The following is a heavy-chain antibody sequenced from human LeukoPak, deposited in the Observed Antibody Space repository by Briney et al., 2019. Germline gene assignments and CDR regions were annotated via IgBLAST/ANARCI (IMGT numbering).Heavy chain of an antibody. D-gene: IGHD1-26*01. CDR2: IRYDGSNK. CDR1: GFTFGSYG. CDR3: AKDLRELLPPGY. Sequence: SGGSLRLSCAASGFTFGSYGMHWVRQAPGKGLEWVAFIRYDGSNKYYADSVKGRFTISRDNSKNTLYLQMNSLRAEDTAVYYCAKDLRELLPPGYWGQGTLVTVSS. V-gene: IGHV3-30*02. J-gene: IGHJ4*02.